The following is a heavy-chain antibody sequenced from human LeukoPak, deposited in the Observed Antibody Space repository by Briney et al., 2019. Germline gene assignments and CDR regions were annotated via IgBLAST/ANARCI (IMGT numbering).Heavy chain of an antibody. J-gene: IGHJ4*02. CDR3: ARGAGYFDY. Sequence: QSGGSLRLSCAASGFTFSSHAMHWVRQAPGEGLEWVALISYEGSTKYYPDSVRGRFTISRDNSKNTLYLQINSLRAEDTAVYYCARGAGYFDYWGQGTLVTVSS. D-gene: IGHD6-13*01. CDR2: ISYEGSTK. CDR1: GFTFSSHA. V-gene: IGHV3-30-3*01.